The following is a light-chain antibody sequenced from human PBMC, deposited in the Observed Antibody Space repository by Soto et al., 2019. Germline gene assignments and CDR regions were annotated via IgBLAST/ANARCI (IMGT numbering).Light chain of an antibody. CDR2: DVT. V-gene: IGLV2-8*01. Sequence: QSALTQPPSASGSPGQSVTVSCTGIGGDLRDSNYVSWYQQHPGKAPKLSIYDVTKRPSGVPDRFSVSKSGNTASLTVSGLQAEDEDDYFCLTGNNYRVFGTGTKVTVL. CDR1: GGDLRDSNY. J-gene: IGLJ1*01. CDR3: LTGNNYRV.